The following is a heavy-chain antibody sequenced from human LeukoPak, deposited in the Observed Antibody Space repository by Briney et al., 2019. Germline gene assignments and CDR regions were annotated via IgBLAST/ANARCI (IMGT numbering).Heavy chain of an antibody. V-gene: IGHV1-69*04. CDR2: IIPILGIA. D-gene: IGHD3-22*01. J-gene: IGHJ3*02. Sequence: SVKVSCKASGGTFSSYAISWVRQAPGQGLEWMGRIIPILGIANYAQKFQGRVTITADKSTSTAYMELSSLRSEDTAVYYCARDKAYYYDSGGPHSAFDIWGQGTMVTVSS. CDR1: GGTFSSYA. CDR3: ARDKAYYYDSGGPHSAFDI.